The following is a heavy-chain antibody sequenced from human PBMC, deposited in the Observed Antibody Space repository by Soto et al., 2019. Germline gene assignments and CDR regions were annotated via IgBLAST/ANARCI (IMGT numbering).Heavy chain of an antibody. CDR2: IIPIFGTA. D-gene: IGHD6-13*01. Sequence: QVQLVQSGAEVKKPGSSVKVSCKASGGTFSSYAISWVRQAPGQGLEWMGGIIPIFGTANYAQKFQGRVTITADESTRTAYMERSSLRSDDTAVYSCARHSYSCIPGDWCYPWGQGTLVTVAS. V-gene: IGHV1-69*01. CDR1: GGTFSSYA. CDR3: ARHSYSCIPGDWCYP. J-gene: IGHJ5*02.